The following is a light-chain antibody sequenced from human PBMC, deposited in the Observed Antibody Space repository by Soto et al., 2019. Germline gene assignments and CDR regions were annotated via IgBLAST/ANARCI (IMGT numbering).Light chain of an antibody. CDR3: QSYDSSLSGYV. CDR1: SSNIGAGYD. Sequence: QAVVTQPPSVSGAPGQRVTISCTGSSSNIGAGYDVHWYQQLPGTAPKLLIYGNSNRPSGVPDRFSGSKSGTSASLAITGLQDADEADYYCQSYDSSLSGYVFGTGTKLTVL. V-gene: IGLV1-40*01. J-gene: IGLJ1*01. CDR2: GNS.